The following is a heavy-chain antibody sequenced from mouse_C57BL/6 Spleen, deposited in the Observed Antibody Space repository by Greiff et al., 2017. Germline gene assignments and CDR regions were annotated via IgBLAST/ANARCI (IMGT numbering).Heavy chain of an antibody. CDR3: V. CDR1: GYAFSSYW. CDR2: IYPGDGDT. J-gene: IGHJ1*03. Sequence: QVQLQQSGAELVKPGASVKISCKASGYAFSSYWMNWVKQRPGKGLEWIGQIYPGDGDTNYNGKFKGKATLTADKSSEDSAVYFCARSRYKEDWYFDVWGTGTTVTVSS. V-gene: IGHV1-80*01. D-gene: IGHD6-1*01.